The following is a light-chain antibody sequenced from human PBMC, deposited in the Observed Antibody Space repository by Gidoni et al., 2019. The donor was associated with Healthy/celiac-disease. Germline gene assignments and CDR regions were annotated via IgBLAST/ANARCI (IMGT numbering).Light chain of an antibody. J-gene: IGKJ2*01. CDR3: QQYGSSPMYT. V-gene: IGKV3-20*01. CDR1: QSVSSSY. Sequence: EMVLTQSPGTLSLSPGEGATLSCRASQSVSSSYLAWYQQKPGQAPRLLIYGASSRATGIPDRFSGSGSGTDFTLTISRLEPEDFAVSYCQQYGSSPMYTFGQGTKLEIK. CDR2: GAS.